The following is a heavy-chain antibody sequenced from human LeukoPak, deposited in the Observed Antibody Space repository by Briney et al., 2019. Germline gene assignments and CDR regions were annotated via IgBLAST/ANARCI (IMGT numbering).Heavy chain of an antibody. CDR1: GLTFSSYV. Sequence: GGSLRLSCTASGLTFSSYVMSWVRQAPGKGLEWVSTISGSGGSTLYADSVRGRFTISRDNSRSTLYLQMNSLRAEDTATYYCSPPRGDSSGYYYVYWGQGTLVTVSS. CDR2: ISGSGGST. J-gene: IGHJ4*02. V-gene: IGHV3-23*01. D-gene: IGHD3-22*01. CDR3: SPPRGDSSGYYYVY.